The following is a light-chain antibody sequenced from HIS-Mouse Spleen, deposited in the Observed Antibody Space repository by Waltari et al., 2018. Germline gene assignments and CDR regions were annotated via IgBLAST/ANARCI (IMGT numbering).Light chain of an antibody. CDR1: QGIRSY. J-gene: IGKJ4*01. Sequence: AIWMTQSPSLLSASTGDRVTISCRMSQGIRSYLAWYQHKPGKAPELLIYAASTLQSGVPSRFSGSGSGTDFTLTISCLQSEDFATYYCQQYYSFPRTFGGGTKVEIK. CDR2: AAS. CDR3: QQYYSFPRT. V-gene: IGKV1D-8*02.